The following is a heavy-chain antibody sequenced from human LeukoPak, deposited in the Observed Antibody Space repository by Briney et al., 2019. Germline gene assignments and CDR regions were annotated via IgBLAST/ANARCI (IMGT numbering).Heavy chain of an antibody. Sequence: GGSLRLSCAASGFTFSNVWMSWVRQAPGKGLEWVGRIKRKYDGGTPDYAAPVKGRFTISRDDSINTLYLQMNSLKTDDTAVYHCVTGGHYFGTWGQGTLVTVSP. D-gene: IGHD3-10*01. J-gene: IGHJ5*02. CDR1: GFTFSNVW. CDR3: VTGGHYFGT. CDR2: IKRKYDGGTP. V-gene: IGHV3-15*01.